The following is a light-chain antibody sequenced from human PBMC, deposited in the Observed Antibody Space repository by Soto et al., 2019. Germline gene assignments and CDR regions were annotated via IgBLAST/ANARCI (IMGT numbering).Light chain of an antibody. CDR1: QSFSSN. J-gene: IGKJ5*01. CDR2: ATS. Sequence: IVFTHSPATLALPHLKSATISFIASQSFSSNLSCYQQKPGQAPRLLIYATSNRATGIPARFSGSGSGTDFTLTIRSLEPEDFAVYYCQQRRNWPPGITCGQGKQRAIK. V-gene: IGKV3-11*01. CDR3: QQRRNWPPGIT.